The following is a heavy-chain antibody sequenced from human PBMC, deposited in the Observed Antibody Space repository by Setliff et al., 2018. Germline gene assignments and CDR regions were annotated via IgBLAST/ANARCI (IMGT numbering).Heavy chain of an antibody. J-gene: IGHJ4*01. CDR1: GTSINSY. V-gene: IGHV4-59*01. CDR3: ANGWRNFDY. CDR2: AYSNGNK. Sequence: SETLSLTCTVSGTSINSYWTWIRQSPGKGLEWIGFAYSNGNKDFNPSLKSRVAFSVDTSQNHVSLKLSSVTPADTAVYFCANGWRNFDYWGQGILVTVPQ. D-gene: IGHD6-19*01.